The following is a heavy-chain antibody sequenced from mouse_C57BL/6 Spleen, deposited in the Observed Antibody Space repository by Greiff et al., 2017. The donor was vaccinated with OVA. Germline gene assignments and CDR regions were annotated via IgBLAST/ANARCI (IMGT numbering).Heavy chain of an antibody. CDR2: IYPGDGDT. D-gene: IGHD4-1*01. Sequence: VQLQESGPELVKPGASVKISCKASGYAFSSSWMNWVKQRPGKGLEWIGRIYPGDGDTNYNGKFKGKATLTADKSSSTAYMQLSSLTSEDSAVYFCARRTNCDYFDYWGQGTTLTVSS. J-gene: IGHJ2*01. CDR1: GYAFSSSW. V-gene: IGHV1-82*01. CDR3: ARRTNCDYFDY.